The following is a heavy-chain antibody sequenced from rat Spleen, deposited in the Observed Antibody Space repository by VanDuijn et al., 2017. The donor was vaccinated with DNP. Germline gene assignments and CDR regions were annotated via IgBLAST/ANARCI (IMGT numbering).Heavy chain of an antibody. CDR2: ISYDGSST. Sequence: EVQLVESGGGLVQPGRSLKLSCAASGFTFSNYGMAWVRQAPTKWLEWVATISYDGSSTYYRDSVKGRVTIYRDNATSTLYLQMDSLRSEDTATYYCAGRPPPTRGPFDYWGQGIMVTVSS. D-gene: IGHD1-4*01. V-gene: IGHV5-29*01. CDR1: GFTFSNYG. J-gene: IGHJ2*01. CDR3: AGRPPPTRGPFDY.